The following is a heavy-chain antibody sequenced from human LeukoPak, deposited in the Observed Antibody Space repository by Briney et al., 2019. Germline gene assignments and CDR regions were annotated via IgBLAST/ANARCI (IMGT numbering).Heavy chain of an antibody. CDR3: ASPGTGDLDHYMDV. CDR1: GYTFTSHD. Sequence: ASVKVSCKASGYTFTSHDINWVRQATGQGLEWMGWISAYNGNTNYAQKLQGRVTITADESTSTAYMELSSLRSEDTAVYYCASPGTGDLDHYMDVWGKGTTVTFSS. D-gene: IGHD7-27*01. CDR2: ISAYNGNT. J-gene: IGHJ6*03. V-gene: IGHV1-18*01.